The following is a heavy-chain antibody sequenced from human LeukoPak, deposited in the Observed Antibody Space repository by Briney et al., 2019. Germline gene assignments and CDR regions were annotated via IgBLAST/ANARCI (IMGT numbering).Heavy chain of an antibody. CDR3: ARESSSWYPYYYGMDV. J-gene: IGHJ6*02. D-gene: IGHD6-13*01. V-gene: IGHV4-59*01. CDR1: GGSISGYY. CDR2: IYNRGTT. Sequence: PSETLSLPCTVSGGSISGYYWGWIRQPPGKELEWMGYIYNRGTTNYNPSLKSRITMSVDTSKNQFSLKLTSVTAADTAVYYCARESSSWYPYYYGMDVWGQGTTVTVSS.